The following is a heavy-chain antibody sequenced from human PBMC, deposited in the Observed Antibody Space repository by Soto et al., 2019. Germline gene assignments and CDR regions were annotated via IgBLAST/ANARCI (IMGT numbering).Heavy chain of an antibody. D-gene: IGHD6-19*01. J-gene: IGHJ2*01. CDR1: GFTFSSYG. Sequence: QVQLVESGGGVVQPGRSLRLSCAASGFTFSSYGMHWVRQAPGKGLEWVALISHDGSNKYYADSVMGRFTISTDNSKNALYLQVNRLRAEDTAVYYCAKEFYASGWYWFFDLWGRRTLVTVSS. V-gene: IGHV3-30*18. CDR2: ISHDGSNK. CDR3: AKEFYASGWYWFFDL.